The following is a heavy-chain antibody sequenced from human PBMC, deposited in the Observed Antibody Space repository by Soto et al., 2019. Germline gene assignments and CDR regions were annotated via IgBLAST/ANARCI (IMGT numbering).Heavy chain of an antibody. Sequence: QVQLVESGGGVVQPGRSLRLSCAASGFTFSSYGMHWVRQAPGKGLEWVAVISYDGSNKYYADSVKGRFTISRDNSKNTLYLQMNSLRAEDTAVYYCAKDGAAYCGGDCSPSDYWGQGTLVTVSS. J-gene: IGHJ4*02. CDR3: AKDGAAYCGGDCSPSDY. CDR2: ISYDGSNK. D-gene: IGHD2-21*02. CDR1: GFTFSSYG. V-gene: IGHV3-30*18.